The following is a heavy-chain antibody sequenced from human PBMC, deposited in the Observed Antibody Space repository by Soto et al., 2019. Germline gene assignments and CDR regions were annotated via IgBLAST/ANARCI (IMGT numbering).Heavy chain of an antibody. CDR1: GGSISSGDYS. CDR2: IYYSGST. J-gene: IGHJ4*02. V-gene: IGHV4-30-2*05. D-gene: IGHD3-22*01. CDR3: ARGSYHYDSSGYYQY. Sequence: PSETLSLPCAVSGGSISSGDYSWNWIRQPPGKGLEWIGYIYYSGSTYYNPSLKSRVTISVDTSKNQFSLKLSSVTAADTAVYYCARGSYHYDSSGYYQYRGQGTLVTVPS.